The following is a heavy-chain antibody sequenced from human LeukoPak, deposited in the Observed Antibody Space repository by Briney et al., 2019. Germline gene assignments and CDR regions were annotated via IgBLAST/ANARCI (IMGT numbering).Heavy chain of an antibody. CDR2: IYTSVST. CDR3: ARAMVVTYYFDY. CDR1: GGSISSGSYY. V-gene: IGHV4-61*02. D-gene: IGHD4-23*01. J-gene: IGHJ4*02. Sequence: SQTLSLTCTVSGGSISSGSYYWSWIRQPAGKGLEWIGRIYTSVSTNYNPSLKSRVTISVDTSKNQFSLKLSSVTAADTAVYYCARAMVVTYYFDYWGQGTLVTVSS.